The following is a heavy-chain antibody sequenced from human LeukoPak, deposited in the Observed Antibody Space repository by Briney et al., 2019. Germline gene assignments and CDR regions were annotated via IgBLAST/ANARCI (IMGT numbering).Heavy chain of an antibody. Sequence: GASVKVSCKASGYTFTSYGISWVRQAPGQGLEWMGWISAYNGNTNYAQKLQGRVTMTTDTSTSTAYMELRSLRSDDTAVYYCARVSRFGEFDLYYFDYWGQGTLVTVSS. CDR2: ISAYNGNT. J-gene: IGHJ4*02. D-gene: IGHD3-10*01. CDR1: GYTFTSYG. CDR3: ARVSRFGEFDLYYFDY. V-gene: IGHV1-18*01.